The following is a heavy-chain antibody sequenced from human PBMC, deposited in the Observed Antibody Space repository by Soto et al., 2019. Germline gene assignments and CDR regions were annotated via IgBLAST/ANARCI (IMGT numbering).Heavy chain of an antibody. J-gene: IGHJ5*02. CDR3: AQRLCDYGLGRERANYSDP. Sequence: QITLKESGPTLVKPTQTLTLTCTFSGFSLSTTGVGVGWIRQPPGKALEWLALIYWDDDKRYSPSLKSRLTIPNDTANNEEILTMTNMDPVDTATYYCAQRLCDYGLGRERANYSDPWGQGTLVTVSS. CDR1: GFSLSTTGVG. D-gene: IGHD3-16*01. CDR2: IYWDDDK. V-gene: IGHV2-5*02.